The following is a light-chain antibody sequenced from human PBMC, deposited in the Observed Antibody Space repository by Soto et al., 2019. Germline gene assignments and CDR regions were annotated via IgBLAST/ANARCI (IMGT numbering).Light chain of an antibody. Sequence: QSVLTQPPSASGTPGHRVTVSYSRGSSNIGINTVNWYQHLPGTAPKVLIYTDNQRPSRVPDRFSGSKSSTPAPLAIYVLQSGDEADYYCGAWDESLNGYVFGTGTKVTVL. CDR2: TDN. J-gene: IGLJ1*01. V-gene: IGLV1-44*01. CDR1: SSNIGINT. CDR3: GAWDESLNGYV.